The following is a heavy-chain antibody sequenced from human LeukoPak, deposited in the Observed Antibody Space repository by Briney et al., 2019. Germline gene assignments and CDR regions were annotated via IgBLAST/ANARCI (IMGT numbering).Heavy chain of an antibody. Sequence: GGSLRLSCAASGFTFSSYSMNWVRQAPGKGLEWVGFIRSKAYGGTTEYAASVKGRFTISRDDSKSIAYLQMNSLKTEDTAVYYCTRGLIGDDFWSGYYPYYFDYWGQGTLVTVSS. D-gene: IGHD3-3*01. CDR1: GFTFSSYS. J-gene: IGHJ4*02. CDR3: TRGLIGDDFWSGYYPYYFDY. V-gene: IGHV3-49*04. CDR2: IRSKAYGGTT.